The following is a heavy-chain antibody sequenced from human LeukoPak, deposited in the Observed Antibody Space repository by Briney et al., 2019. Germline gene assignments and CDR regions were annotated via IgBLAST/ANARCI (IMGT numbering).Heavy chain of an antibody. V-gene: IGHV4-34*01. D-gene: IGHD3-3*01. J-gene: IGHJ4*02. CDR2: INHSENT. CDR1: GGSFSGYY. Sequence: SETLSLTCAVYGGSFSGYYWSWIRQPLGKGLEWIGEINHSENTDYNPSLKSRVTISVDTSKNQLSLKLSSVTAADTAVYYCARHLRWRASFSPFDYWGQGTLVTVSS. CDR3: ARHLRWRASFSPFDY.